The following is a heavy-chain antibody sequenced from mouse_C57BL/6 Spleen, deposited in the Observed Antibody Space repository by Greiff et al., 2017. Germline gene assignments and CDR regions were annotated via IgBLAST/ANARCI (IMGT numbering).Heavy chain of an antibody. CDR1: GFTFSNYW. D-gene: IGHD4-1*01. CDR2: IRLKSDNYAT. V-gene: IGHV6-3*01. CDR3: TDWGAWFAY. Sequence: DVKLVESGGGLVQPGGSMKLSCVASGFTFSNYWMNWVRQSPEKGLEWVAQIRLKSDNYATHYAESVKGRFTISREDSKSSVYLQMNNLRAEDTGIYYCTDWGAWFAYWGQGTLVTVSA. J-gene: IGHJ3*01.